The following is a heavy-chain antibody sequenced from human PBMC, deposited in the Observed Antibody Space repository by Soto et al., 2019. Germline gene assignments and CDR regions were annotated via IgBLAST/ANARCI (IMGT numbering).Heavy chain of an antibody. D-gene: IGHD3-3*01. Sequence: EVPLVESGGGLVQPGGSLRLSCAASGFTFSSYWMHWVRQAPGKGLVWVSRINSDGSSTSYADSVKGRFTISRDNAKNTLYLQMNSLRAEDTAVYYCARVPVFDFWSGYRNYYGMDVWGQGTTVTVSS. CDR1: GFTFSSYW. V-gene: IGHV3-74*01. CDR2: INSDGSST. J-gene: IGHJ6*02. CDR3: ARVPVFDFWSGYRNYYGMDV.